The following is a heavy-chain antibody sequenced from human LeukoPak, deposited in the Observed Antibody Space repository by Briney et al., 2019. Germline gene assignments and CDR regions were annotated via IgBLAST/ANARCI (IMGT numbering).Heavy chain of an antibody. D-gene: IGHD3-3*01. J-gene: IGHJ3*02. V-gene: IGHV3-21*01. Sequence: GGSLRLSCAASGFTFSSYSMNWVRQAPGKRLEWVSSISSSSSYIYYADSVKGRFTISRDNAKNSLYLQMNSLRAEDTAVYYCASGVLRFLEWLPLDAFDIWGQGTMVTVSS. CDR3: ASGVLRFLEWLPLDAFDI. CDR2: ISSSSSYI. CDR1: GFTFSSYS.